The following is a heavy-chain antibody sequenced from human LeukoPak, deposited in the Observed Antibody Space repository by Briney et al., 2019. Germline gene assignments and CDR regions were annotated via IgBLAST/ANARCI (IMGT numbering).Heavy chain of an antibody. D-gene: IGHD3-22*01. J-gene: IGHJ3*02. CDR1: GFTVSSNY. CDR3: ASNQYYYDSSGYYPRGI. V-gene: IGHV3-66*02. CDR2: IYSGGST. Sequence: PGGSLRLFCAASGFTVSSNYMSWVRQAPGKGLEWVSVIYSGGSTYYADSVKGRFTISRDNSKNTLYLQMNSLRAEDTAVYYCASNQYYYDSSGYYPRGIWGQGTMVTVSS.